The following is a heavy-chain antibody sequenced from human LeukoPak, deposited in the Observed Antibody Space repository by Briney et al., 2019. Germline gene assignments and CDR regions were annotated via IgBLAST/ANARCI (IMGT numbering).Heavy chain of an antibody. CDR3: ARGHSSLRLYYFDY. V-gene: IGHV1-2*02. D-gene: IGHD6-6*01. CDR2: INPNGGGT. J-gene: IGHJ4*02. CDR1: GYTFTGNF. Sequence: ASVKVSCKASGYTFTGNFIHWVRQAPGQWLEWVGWINPNGGGTNYAQKFQGRVTMTRDTSISTADMDLSSLTSEDTAIYYCARGHSSLRLYYFDYWGQGTLVTVSS.